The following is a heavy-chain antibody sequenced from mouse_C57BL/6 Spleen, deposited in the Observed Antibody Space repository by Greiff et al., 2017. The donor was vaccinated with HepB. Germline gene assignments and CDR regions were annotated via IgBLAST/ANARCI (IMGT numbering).Heavy chain of an antibody. CDR3: ARPSDYYGSRGGFAY. J-gene: IGHJ3*01. D-gene: IGHD1-1*01. CDR1: GFTFSDYY. CDR2: ISNGGGST. V-gene: IGHV5-12*01. Sequence: EVQVVESGGGLVQPGGSLKLSCAASGFTFSDYYMYWVRQTPEKRLEWVAYISNGGGSTYYPDTVKGRFTISRDNAKNTLYLQMSRLKSEDTAMYYCARPSDYYGSRGGFAYWGQGTLVTVSA.